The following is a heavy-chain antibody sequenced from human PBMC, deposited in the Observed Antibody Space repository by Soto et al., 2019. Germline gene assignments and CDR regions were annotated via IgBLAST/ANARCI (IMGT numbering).Heavy chain of an antibody. CDR3: ATLGPGYSYALGLDY. Sequence: QVQLVQSAAEVKKPGSSVKVSCKASGGTFSSYAISWARQAPGQALEWMGGIIPIFGTANYAQKFQGRVTLTADESTSTAYMELSSLRSEDTAVYYCATLGPGYSYALGLDYWGQGTLVTVSS. D-gene: IGHD5-18*01. J-gene: IGHJ4*02. CDR2: IIPIFGTA. V-gene: IGHV1-69*01. CDR1: GGTFSSYA.